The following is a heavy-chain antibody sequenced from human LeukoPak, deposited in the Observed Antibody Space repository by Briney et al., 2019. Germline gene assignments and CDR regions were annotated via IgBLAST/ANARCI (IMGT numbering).Heavy chain of an antibody. J-gene: IGHJ4*02. Sequence: GEPLKISCKGSGYRFTSYFIGWVRQVPGQGLEWMGFINPSNSDTRYSPSFQGQVTTSADKSISTAYLQWSSLKASDTAMYYCVGGDYYDSSGYYFSYGGQGTLVTVSS. CDR1: GYRFTSYF. CDR2: INPSNSDT. CDR3: VGGDYYDSSGYYFSY. D-gene: IGHD3-22*01. V-gene: IGHV5-51*01.